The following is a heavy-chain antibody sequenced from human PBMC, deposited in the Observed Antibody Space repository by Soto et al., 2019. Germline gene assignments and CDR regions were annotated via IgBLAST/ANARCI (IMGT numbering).Heavy chain of an antibody. Sequence: EVKLLESGGGLVQPGGSLRLSCAASGLTFSSYAMSWVRQAPGKGLEWVSAISGSGGSTYYADSVKGRFTISRDNSKNTLYLQMNSLRAEDTAVYYCASSSGWYYYYYGMDVWGQGTTVTVSS. V-gene: IGHV3-23*01. CDR1: GLTFSSYA. CDR3: ASSSGWYYYYYGMDV. D-gene: IGHD6-19*01. CDR2: ISGSGGST. J-gene: IGHJ6*02.